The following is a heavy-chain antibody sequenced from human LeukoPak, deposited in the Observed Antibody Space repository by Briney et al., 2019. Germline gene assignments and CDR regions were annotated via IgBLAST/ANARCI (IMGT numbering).Heavy chain of an antibody. V-gene: IGHV1-2*02. CDR1: GYTFTSYH. D-gene: IGHD3-3*01. CDR2: INPNSGGT. CDR3: ARVPLSGLEWLLYIGGELDY. Sequence: EASVKVSCKASGYTFTSYHMHWVRQAPGQGLEWMGWINPNSGGTNYAQKFQGRVTMTRDTSISTAYVELSRLRSDDTAVYYCARVPLSGLEWLLYIGGELDYWGQGTLVTVSS. J-gene: IGHJ4*02.